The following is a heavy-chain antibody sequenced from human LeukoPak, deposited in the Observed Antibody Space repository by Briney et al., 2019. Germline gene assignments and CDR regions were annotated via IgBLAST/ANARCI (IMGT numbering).Heavy chain of an antibody. V-gene: IGHV3-23*01. J-gene: IGHJ4*02. CDR3: AKVHDILTGYCGFDY. CDR2: ISGSGGST. D-gene: IGHD3-9*01. CDR1: VFTFSSYG. Sequence: GGSLRLSCAASVFTFSSYGMSWVRQAPGKGLEWVSAISGSGGSTYYADSVKGRFTISRDNSKNTLYLQMNSLRAEDTAVYYCAKVHDILTGYCGFDYWGQGTLVTVSS.